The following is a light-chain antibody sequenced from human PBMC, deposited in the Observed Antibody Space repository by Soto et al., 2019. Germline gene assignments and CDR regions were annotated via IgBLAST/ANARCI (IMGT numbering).Light chain of an antibody. J-gene: IGKJ3*01. V-gene: IGKV3-20*01. CDR2: GAS. CDR3: QQYGSSPFT. CDR1: QTVSSYY. Sequence: EIVLTQSPGTLSLSPGERATLSCRASQTVSSYYLGWYQQKPGQAPRLLIYGASSRATGIPDRFSGSGSGTDFTLTISRLEPDDFAVYSGQQYGSSPFTFGPGTKVDIK.